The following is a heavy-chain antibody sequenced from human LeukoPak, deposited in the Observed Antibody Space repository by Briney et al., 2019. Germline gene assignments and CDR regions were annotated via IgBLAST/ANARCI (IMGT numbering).Heavy chain of an antibody. J-gene: IGHJ6*02. D-gene: IGHD3-10*01. V-gene: IGHV3-33*01. CDR2: IWYDGSNK. CDR3: ARLRRFGDYYYGMDV. Sequence: GPLRLSCAASGFTFSSYGMHWVRQAPGKGLEWVAVIWYDGSNKYYADSVKGRFTISRDNSKNTLYLQMNSLRAEDTAVYYCARLRRFGDYYYGMDVWGQGTTVTVSS. CDR1: GFTFSSYG.